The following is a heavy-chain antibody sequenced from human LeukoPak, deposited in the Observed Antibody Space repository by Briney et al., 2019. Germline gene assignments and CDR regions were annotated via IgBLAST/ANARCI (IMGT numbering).Heavy chain of an antibody. CDR2: INHSGST. CDR1: GGSFSGYY. D-gene: IGHD2-2*01. Sequence: PSETLSLTCAVYGGSFSGYYWSWIRQPPGKGLEWIGEINHSGSTNYNPSLKSRVTISVDTSKNQLSLKLSSVTAADTAVYYCARVGCSSTSCYPYYYYGMDVWGQGTTVTVSS. CDR3: ARVGCSSTSCYPYYYYGMDV. J-gene: IGHJ6*02. V-gene: IGHV4-34*01.